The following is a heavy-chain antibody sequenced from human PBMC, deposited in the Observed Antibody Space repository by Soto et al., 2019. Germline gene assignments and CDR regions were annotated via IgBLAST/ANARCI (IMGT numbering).Heavy chain of an antibody. Sequence: PSAIRSLTCSVSGFAISRGYYWSWVRQPPGKWLEWIGSIYPSVSSYHNPSLATRLRLSIDTSKNQFTLNLTSVRAADTALYFGAKDKVGATVVDSCGRG. D-gene: IGHD1-26*01. J-gene: IGHJ2*01. CDR3: AKDKVGATVVDS. CDR1: GFAISRGYY. V-gene: IGHV4-38-2*02. CDR2: IYPSVSS.